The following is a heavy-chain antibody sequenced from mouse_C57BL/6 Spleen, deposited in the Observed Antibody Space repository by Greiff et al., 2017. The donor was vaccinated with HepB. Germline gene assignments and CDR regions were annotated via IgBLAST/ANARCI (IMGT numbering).Heavy chain of an antibody. CDR1: GYAFSSSW. D-gene: IGHD2-1*01. J-gene: IGHJ2*01. V-gene: IGHV1-82*01. CDR2: IYPGDGDT. CDR3: AREGVYGNYYY. Sequence: QVQLQQSGPELVKPGASVKISCKASGYAFSSSWMNWVKQRPGKGLEWIGRIYPGDGDTNYNGKFKGKATLTADKSSSTAYMQLSSLTSEDSAVYFCAREGVYGNYYYWGQGTTLTVSS.